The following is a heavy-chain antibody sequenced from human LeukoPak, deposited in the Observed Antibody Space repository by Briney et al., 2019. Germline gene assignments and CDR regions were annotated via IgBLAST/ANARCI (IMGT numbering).Heavy chain of an antibody. CDR3: AGEIIVDY. CDR2: IYTSGST. Sequence: SQTLSLTCTVSGGYISSGSYYWSWIRQPAGKGLEWIGRIYTSGSTNYNPSLKSRVTISVDTSKNQFSLKLSSVTAADTAVYYCAGEIIVDYWGQGTLVTVSS. J-gene: IGHJ4*02. CDR1: GGYISSGSYY. V-gene: IGHV4-61*02.